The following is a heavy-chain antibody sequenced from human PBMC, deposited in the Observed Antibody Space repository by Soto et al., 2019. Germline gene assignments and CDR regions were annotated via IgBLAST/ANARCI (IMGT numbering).Heavy chain of an antibody. Sequence: VGSLRLSCAASGFTVSSSYMSWVRQAPGKGLEWVSVIYSGGGTYFADSVKGRFAMSRDNSENTLYLQMNSLRAEDTAVYYCAKHRGGYDRDFDYWGRGALVTVSS. J-gene: IGHJ4*02. V-gene: IGHV3-66*01. CDR2: IYSGGGT. CDR3: AKHRGGYDRDFDY. CDR1: GFTVSSSY. D-gene: IGHD5-12*01.